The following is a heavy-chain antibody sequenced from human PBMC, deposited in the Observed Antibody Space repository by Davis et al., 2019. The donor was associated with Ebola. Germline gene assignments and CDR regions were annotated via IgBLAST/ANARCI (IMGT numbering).Heavy chain of an antibody. CDR1: GGSLNSYY. V-gene: IGHV4-59*08. CDR3: ARQPPVVHAFEI. Sequence: SETLSLTCTVSGGSLNSYYWSWTRQSPGKGLEWIGYIYYSGSTTYIPSLKSRVTISVDTSKNQFSLKLNSVTAADTAVYYCARQPPVVHAFEIWGQGTMVTVSS. CDR2: IYYSGST. J-gene: IGHJ3*02.